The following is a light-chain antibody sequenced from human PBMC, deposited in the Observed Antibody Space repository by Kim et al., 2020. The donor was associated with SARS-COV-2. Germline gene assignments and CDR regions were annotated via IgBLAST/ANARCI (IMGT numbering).Light chain of an antibody. CDR2: AAS. Sequence: SSLSASIGDRVTLTCRTSQVMDNDLSWFQQKPGKAPKRLIHAASSLQSGVSSRFSGSGSGTEFTLTIDSLQPEDFATYYCLSGFTFGPGTKVDIK. J-gene: IGKJ3*01. V-gene: IGKV1-17*01. CDR3: LSGFT. CDR1: QVMDND.